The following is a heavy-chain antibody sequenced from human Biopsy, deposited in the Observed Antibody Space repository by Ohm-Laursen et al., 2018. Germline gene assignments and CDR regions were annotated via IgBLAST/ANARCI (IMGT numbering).Heavy chain of an antibody. Sequence: SETLSLTCSVSGDSVSSGSFYWTWLRQPQGQGLEYIGYIYDRGSTANYNPSLESRVTMSVDMPKNQFSLKLSSVTAADTAIYYCARGMRSSGWPYFDSWGQGTLVTVSS. CDR1: GDSVSSGSFY. V-gene: IGHV4-61*01. CDR2: IYDRGST. J-gene: IGHJ4*02. D-gene: IGHD6-19*01. CDR3: ARGMRSSGWPYFDS.